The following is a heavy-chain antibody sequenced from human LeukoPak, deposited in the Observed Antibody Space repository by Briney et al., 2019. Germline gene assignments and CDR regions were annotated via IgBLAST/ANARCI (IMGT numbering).Heavy chain of an antibody. CDR1: GYTFTGYY. D-gene: IGHD3-22*01. V-gene: IGHV1-2*06. J-gene: IGHJ4*02. Sequence: ASVKVSCKASGYTFTGYYMHWVRQAPGQGLEWMGRINPNSGGTNYAQKFQGRVTMTRDTSISTAYMELSRLRSDDTAVYYCARGLTXXYXYDSRYSGXXYWGXGTLVXXSS. CDR2: INPNSGGT. CDR3: ARGLTXXYXYDSRYSGXXY.